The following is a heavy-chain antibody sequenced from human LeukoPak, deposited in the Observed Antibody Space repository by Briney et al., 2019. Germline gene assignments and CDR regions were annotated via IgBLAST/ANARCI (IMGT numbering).Heavy chain of an antibody. CDR2: IDHSGTT. J-gene: IGHJ4*02. D-gene: IGHD6-13*01. Sequence: SETLSLTCTVSGGSISTSNYYWGWIRQPPGKGLEWIGSIDHSGTTNYNPSLKSRVTMSVDTSKNQFSLSLSSVTAADTAVYYCASIPGIAAYWGQGTLVTVSS. CDR1: GGSISTSNYY. CDR3: ASIPGIAAY. V-gene: IGHV4-39*01.